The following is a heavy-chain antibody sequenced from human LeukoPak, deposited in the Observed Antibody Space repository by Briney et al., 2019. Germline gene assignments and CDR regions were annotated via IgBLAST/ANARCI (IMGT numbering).Heavy chain of an antibody. V-gene: IGHV1-69*02. J-gene: IGHJ4*02. D-gene: IGHD3-3*01. CDR2: IIPILGIA. Sequence: ASVKVSCKASGGTFSSYTISWVRQAPGQGLEWMGRIIPILGIANYAQKSKGRLTITADKSTSTAYMELSSLISEDTAVYYCARRKITIFGVVTQYYFDYWGQGTLVTVSS. CDR1: GGTFSSYT. CDR3: ARRKITIFGVVTQYYFDY.